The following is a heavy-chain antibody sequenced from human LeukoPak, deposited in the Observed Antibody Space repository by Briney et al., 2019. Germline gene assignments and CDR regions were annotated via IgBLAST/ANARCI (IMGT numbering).Heavy chain of an antibody. CDR2: ISGSGGST. CDR3: AKLRGYDLNYYYMDV. J-gene: IGHJ6*03. V-gene: IGHV3-23*01. Sequence: ETLSLTCTVSGGSISSYYWSWVRQAPGKGLEWVSAISGSGGSTYYADSVKGRFTISRDNSKNTLYLQMNSLRAEDTAVYYCAKLRGYDLNYYYMDVWGKGTTVTISS. D-gene: IGHD5-12*01. CDR1: GGSISSYY.